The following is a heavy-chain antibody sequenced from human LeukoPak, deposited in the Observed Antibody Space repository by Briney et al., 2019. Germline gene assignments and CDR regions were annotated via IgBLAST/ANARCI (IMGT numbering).Heavy chain of an antibody. D-gene: IGHD6-13*01. CDR1: GGSISSGSYY. Sequence: PSETLSLTCTVSGGSISSGSYYWSWIRQPAGKGLEWIGRIYTSGSTNYNPSLKSRVTISVDTSKNQFSLKLSSVTAADTAVYYCARDWRYSSRWPLPAPGWFDPWGQGILVTVSS. CDR2: IYTSGST. J-gene: IGHJ5*02. V-gene: IGHV4-61*02. CDR3: ARDWRYSSRWPLPAPGWFDP.